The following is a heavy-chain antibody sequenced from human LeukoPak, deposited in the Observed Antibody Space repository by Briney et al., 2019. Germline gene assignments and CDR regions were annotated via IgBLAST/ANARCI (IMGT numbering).Heavy chain of an antibody. Sequence: TGGSLRLSCAASGFTFGNYWMTWVRQAPGKGLEWVAHINQDGSKEYYMDSVKARFTISRDNAKNSLSLQMNSLRAEDTAVYYCVRDGGVSGYDLLDYWGQGTLVTVSS. V-gene: IGHV3-7*01. J-gene: IGHJ4*02. CDR1: GFTFGNYW. D-gene: IGHD5-12*01. CDR2: INQDGSKE. CDR3: VRDGGVSGYDLLDY.